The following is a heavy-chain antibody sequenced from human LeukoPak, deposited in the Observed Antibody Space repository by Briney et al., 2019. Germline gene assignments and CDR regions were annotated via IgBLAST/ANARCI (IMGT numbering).Heavy chain of an antibody. Sequence: PSETLSLTCTVSGGSIGTYYWSWVRQSPGTGLDWMGYIYVTGTSYNPYLQSRVTISVDRSRNQFFLKMTSVTAADTAVYYCARPIGGGIEDLDVWGRGPKVTVSS. CDR3: ARPIGGGIEDLDV. J-gene: IGHJ6*04. D-gene: IGHD3-16*02. CDR2: IYVTGT. V-gene: IGHV4-4*09. CDR1: GGSIGTYY.